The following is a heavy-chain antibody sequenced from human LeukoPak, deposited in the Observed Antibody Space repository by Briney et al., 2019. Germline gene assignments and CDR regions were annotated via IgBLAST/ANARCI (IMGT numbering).Heavy chain of an antibody. CDR2: IYPGDSDS. Sequence: GESLKISCKGSGYSFTIYWIGWVRQMPGKGLEWMGIIYPGDSDSRYSPSFQGQVTISVDKSISTAYLQWSSLKASDTAMYYCARADIVVVPAAKGPDAFDIWGQGTMVTVSS. J-gene: IGHJ3*02. CDR3: ARADIVVVPAAKGPDAFDI. D-gene: IGHD2-2*01. CDR1: GYSFTIYW. V-gene: IGHV5-51*01.